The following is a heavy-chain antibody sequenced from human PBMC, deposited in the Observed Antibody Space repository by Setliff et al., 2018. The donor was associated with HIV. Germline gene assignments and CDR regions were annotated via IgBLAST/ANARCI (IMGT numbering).Heavy chain of an antibody. J-gene: IGHJ5*02. CDR3: ARRHRIGGTNGLFDT. CDR2: IYPGDFET. V-gene: IGHV5-51*01. D-gene: IGHD2-15*01. CDR1: GYTFMNYW. Sequence: GESLKISCKASGYTFMNYWIGWVRQVPGKGLEWVGIIYPGDFETRYGPSFRGQVTISVQKSLNTAYLQWTVLKASDTAMYYCARRHRIGGTNGLFDTWGQGTLVTVSS.